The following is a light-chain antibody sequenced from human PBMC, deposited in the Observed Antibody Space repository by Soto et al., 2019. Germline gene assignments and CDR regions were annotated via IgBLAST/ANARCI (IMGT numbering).Light chain of an antibody. CDR2: GAS. J-gene: IGKJ4*01. Sequence: DIQMTQSPSSLSASVGDRVTITFRASQSISSYLNWYQQKPGKAPKLLIFGASSLHGGVPSRFSGRGSGTEFTLTITDLQPEDFATYYCHQSYETPHTFGGGTKVDIK. V-gene: IGKV1-39*01. CDR3: HQSYETPHT. CDR1: QSISSY.